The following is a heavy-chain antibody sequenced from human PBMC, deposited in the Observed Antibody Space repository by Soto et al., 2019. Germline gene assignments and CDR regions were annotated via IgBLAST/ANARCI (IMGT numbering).Heavy chain of an antibody. CDR1: GFTFSSYA. Sequence: GGSLRLSCAASGFTFSSYAMHWVRQAPGKGLEWVAVISYDGSNKYYADSVKGRFTISRDNSKNTLYLQMNSLRAEDTAVYYCARDRSGRWLQFHYYGMDVWGQGTTVTVSS. J-gene: IGHJ6*02. V-gene: IGHV3-30-3*01. D-gene: IGHD5-12*01. CDR2: ISYDGSNK. CDR3: ARDRSGRWLQFHYYGMDV.